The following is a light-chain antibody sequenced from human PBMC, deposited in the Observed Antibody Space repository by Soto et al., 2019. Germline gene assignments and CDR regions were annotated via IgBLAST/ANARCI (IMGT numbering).Light chain of an antibody. CDR1: QAISNY. Sequence: IPMTQSPSFLSASVGDRVTIPCRASQAISNYLNWYQQKPGKAPNLLIFGAKTLQSGVPSRFSGSGYGTDFTLTITTLQPEDVGMYYCQQSYSTPRVTFGQGTKVDVK. J-gene: IGKJ1*01. CDR3: QQSYSTPRVT. CDR2: GAK. V-gene: IGKV1-39*01.